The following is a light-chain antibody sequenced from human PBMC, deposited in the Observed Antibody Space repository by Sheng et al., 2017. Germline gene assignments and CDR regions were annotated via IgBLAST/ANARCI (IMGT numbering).Light chain of an antibody. CDR1: QGISSY. V-gene: IGKV1-8*01. Sequence: AIRMTQSPSSFSASTGDRVTISCRASQGISSYLAWYQQKPGEAPNLLIYAASTLQSVVPSRFSGSGSGTDFTLTISSLQPEDIATYYCQQYDNLPITFGQGTRLEIK. CDR3: QQYDNLPIT. J-gene: IGKJ5*01. CDR2: AAS.